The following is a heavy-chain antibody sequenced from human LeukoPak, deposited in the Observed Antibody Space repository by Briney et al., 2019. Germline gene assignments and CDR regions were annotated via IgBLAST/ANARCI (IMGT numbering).Heavy chain of an antibody. CDR1: GGSISSGGYS. Sequence: PSETLSLTCAVSGGSISSGGYSWSWIRQPPGKGLEWIGYIYHSGSTYYNPSLKSRVTISADRSKNQFSLKLSSVTAADTAVYYCARATYYDFWSGYSYDAFDIWGQGTMVTVSS. J-gene: IGHJ3*02. CDR3: ARATYYDFWSGYSYDAFDI. CDR2: IYHSGST. V-gene: IGHV4-30-2*01. D-gene: IGHD3-3*01.